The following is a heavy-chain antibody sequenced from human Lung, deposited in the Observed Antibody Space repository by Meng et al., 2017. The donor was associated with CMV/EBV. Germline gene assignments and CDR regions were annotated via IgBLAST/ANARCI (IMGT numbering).Heavy chain of an antibody. D-gene: IGHD4-17*01. Sequence: PQASGPGLVKPSQTLSLTCTVSGGSISSGGFYWSWIRQHPGKGLEWIGYIYYSGSTYYNPSLRSRVAISIDTSKNQFSLKLTSVTAADTAVYFCARTNYGDYNWFDPWGQGTLVTVSS. CDR3: ARTNYGDYNWFDP. J-gene: IGHJ5*02. CDR1: GGSISSGGFY. V-gene: IGHV4-31*03. CDR2: IYYSGST.